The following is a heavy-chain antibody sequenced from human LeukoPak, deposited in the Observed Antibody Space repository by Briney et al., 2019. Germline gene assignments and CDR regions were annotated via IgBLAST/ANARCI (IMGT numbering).Heavy chain of an antibody. V-gene: IGHV4-39*07. Sequence: ASETLSLTCTVSGGSIGSSSYYWGWIRQPPGKGLEWIGSIYYSGSTYYNPSLKSRVTISVDTSKNQFSLKLSSVTAADTAVYYCARGYSSMGYYYYYMDVWGKGTTVTVSS. CDR2: IYYSGST. D-gene: IGHD6-13*01. J-gene: IGHJ6*03. CDR3: ARGYSSMGYYYYYMDV. CDR1: GGSIGSSSYY.